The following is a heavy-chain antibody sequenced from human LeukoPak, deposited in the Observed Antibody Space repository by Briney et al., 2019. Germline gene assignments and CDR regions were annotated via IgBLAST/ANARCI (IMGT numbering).Heavy chain of an antibody. D-gene: IGHD2-2*01. CDR1: GFTFSSYA. CDR2: ISGSGGST. CDR3: AKLGRYCSSTSCYYFDY. J-gene: IGHJ4*02. Sequence: GGSLRLSCAASGFTFSSYAMSWVRQAPGKGLAWVSAISGSGGSTYYADSLKGRFTISRDNSKNTLYLQMNSLRAEDTAVYYCAKLGRYCSSTSCYYFDYWGQGTLVTVSS. V-gene: IGHV3-23*01.